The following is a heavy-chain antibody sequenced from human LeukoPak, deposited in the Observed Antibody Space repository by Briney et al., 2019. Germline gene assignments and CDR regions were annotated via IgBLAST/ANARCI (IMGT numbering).Heavy chain of an antibody. CDR1: GYSFTSYW. D-gene: IGHD3-3*01. Sequence: GESLKISCKGSGYSFTSYWIGWVRQMPGKGLEWMGIIYPGDSDTRYSPSFQGQVTISANKSISTAYLQWSSLKASDTAMYYCARHDSLLRSGFDPWGQGTLVTVSS. CDR3: ARHDSLLRSGFDP. V-gene: IGHV5-51*01. J-gene: IGHJ5*02. CDR2: IYPGDSDT.